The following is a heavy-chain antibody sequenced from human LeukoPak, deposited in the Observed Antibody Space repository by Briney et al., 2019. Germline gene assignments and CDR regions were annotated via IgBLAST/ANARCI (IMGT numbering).Heavy chain of an antibody. CDR1: GYTFTHYY. V-gene: IGHV1-2*02. CDR2: VNPNSGGT. J-gene: IGHJ4*02. Sequence: ASVKVSCKASGYTFTHYYMHWVGQAPGQGLEWMGWVNPNSGGTKYAQKFQGRVPMTRDTSISTAYMELSRLRSDDTAVYYCAREGQGYLDNWGQGTLVTVSS. CDR3: AREGQGYLDN.